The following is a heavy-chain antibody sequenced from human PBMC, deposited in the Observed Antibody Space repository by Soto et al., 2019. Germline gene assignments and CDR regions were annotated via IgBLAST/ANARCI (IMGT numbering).Heavy chain of an antibody. J-gene: IGHJ6*02. CDR2: IYHSGST. Sequence: SETLSLTCAVSGGSISSSNLWSCVRQPPGKGLEWIGEIYHSGSTNYNPSLKSRVTISVDKSKNQFSLKLSSVTAADTAVYYCASTYDSGWYYYYGMDVWGQGTTVTVYS. D-gene: IGHD3-16*01. CDR1: GGSISSSNL. V-gene: IGHV4-4*02. CDR3: ASTYDSGWYYYYGMDV.